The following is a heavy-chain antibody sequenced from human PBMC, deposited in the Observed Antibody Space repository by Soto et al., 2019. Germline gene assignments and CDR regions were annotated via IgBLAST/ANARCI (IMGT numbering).Heavy chain of an antibody. V-gene: IGHV3-33*03. CDR1: GFIFSSYG. D-gene: IGHD3-22*01. Sequence: PGGSLRLSCAASGFIFSSYGMHWVRQAPGKGLEWVAVIWYDGSDQYYADSVKGRFTISRDKSKNTLYLQMDSLRAEDTAVYYCAKEAREITMIVVVSDYWGQGTLVTVSS. J-gene: IGHJ4*02. CDR3: AKEAREITMIVVVSDY. CDR2: IWYDGSDQ.